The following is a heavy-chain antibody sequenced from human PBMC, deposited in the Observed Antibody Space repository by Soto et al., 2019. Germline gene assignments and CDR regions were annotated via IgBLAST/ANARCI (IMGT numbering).Heavy chain of an antibody. CDR1: GGSVSSGRYY. CDR3: ARSGSNSGADAFDT. J-gene: IGHJ3*02. Sequence: SETLSLTCTVSGGSVSSGRYYWSWIRQPPGKGLEWIGHIYYIGTTHYSPSLKSRVTISLDTSKNQFSLRLGSVTAADTAVYYCARSGSNSGADAFDTWGQGTMVTVSS. V-gene: IGHV4-61*01. D-gene: IGHD5-18*01. CDR2: IYYIGTT.